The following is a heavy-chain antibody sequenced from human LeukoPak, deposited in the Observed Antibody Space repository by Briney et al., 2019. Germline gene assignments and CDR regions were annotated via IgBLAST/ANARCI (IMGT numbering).Heavy chain of an antibody. CDR3: ARDRYSSGWPDY. V-gene: IGHV3-33*01. J-gene: IGHJ4*02. D-gene: IGHD6-19*01. Sequence: GRSLRLSCAASGFTFSSYGMHWVRQAPGKGLEWVAVIWYDGSNKYYADSVKGRFTISRDNSKNTLYLQMNSLRAEDPAVYYCARDRYSSGWPDYWGQGTLVTVSS. CDR2: IWYDGSNK. CDR1: GFTFSSYG.